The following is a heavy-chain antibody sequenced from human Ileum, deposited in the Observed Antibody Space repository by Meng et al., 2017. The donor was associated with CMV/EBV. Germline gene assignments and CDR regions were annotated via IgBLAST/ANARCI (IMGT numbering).Heavy chain of an antibody. CDR2: VYSSGST. CDR3: ARGSSSWAFDY. J-gene: IGHJ4*02. V-gene: IGHV4-4*07. Sequence: QGLLQESGAGVVKPSETLSLTCTVSGGSISGYYWSWIRQPATKGLEWIGRVYSSGSTDYNPSLQSRVTMSVDTSKNQFSLKLSSVTAADTAVYYCARGSSSWAFDYWGQGTLVTVSS. D-gene: IGHD2-2*01. CDR1: GGSISGYY.